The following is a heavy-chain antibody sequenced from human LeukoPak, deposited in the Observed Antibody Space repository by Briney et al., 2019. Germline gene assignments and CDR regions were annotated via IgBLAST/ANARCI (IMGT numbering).Heavy chain of an antibody. Sequence: SETLSLTCAVYDGSFSGYYWSWIRQPPGKGLEWIGEINHSGSTNYNPSLKSRVTISVDTSKNQFSLKLSSVTAADTAVYYCASNLTVTTESFWGQGTLVTVSS. CDR3: ASNLTVTTESF. CDR2: INHSGST. CDR1: DGSFSGYY. V-gene: IGHV4-34*01. D-gene: IGHD4-17*01. J-gene: IGHJ4*02.